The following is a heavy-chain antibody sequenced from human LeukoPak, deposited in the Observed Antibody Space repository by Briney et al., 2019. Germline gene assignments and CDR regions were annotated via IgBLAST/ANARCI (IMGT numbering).Heavy chain of an antibody. Sequence: GRSPRLSCAASGFTFSTYGMHWVRQAPGKGLEWVAVIWYDGTNKYYADSVKGRFTISRDNSKNTLYLQMNSLRVEDTAVYYCARALMLGDGYNHLYFDYWGQGTLVTVSS. CDR2: IWYDGTNK. V-gene: IGHV3-33*01. CDR1: GFTFSTYG. D-gene: IGHD5-24*01. J-gene: IGHJ4*02. CDR3: ARALMLGDGYNHLYFDY.